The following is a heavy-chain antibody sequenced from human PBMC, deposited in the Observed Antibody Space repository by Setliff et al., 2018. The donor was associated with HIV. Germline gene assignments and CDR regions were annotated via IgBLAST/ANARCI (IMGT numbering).Heavy chain of an antibody. D-gene: IGHD5-12*01. V-gene: IGHV3-23*01. J-gene: IGHJ4*02. CDR3: AKDPRAAVATICDY. Sequence: PSETLSLSCAASGFTFSSYAMSWVRQAPGKGLEWVSAISGSGVITDYADSVKGRFTISRDNSKNTLYLQMNSLRAEDTAVYYCAKDPRAAVATICDYWGQGTLVTVS. CDR1: GFTFSSYA. CDR2: ISGSGVIT.